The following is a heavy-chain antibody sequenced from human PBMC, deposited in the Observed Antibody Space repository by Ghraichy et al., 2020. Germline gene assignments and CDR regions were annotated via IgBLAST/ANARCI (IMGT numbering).Heavy chain of an antibody. CDR3: ARDSIMITFGGVIVRALDY. CDR2: IYYSGST. V-gene: IGHV4-61*01. Sequence: SKTLSLTCTVSGGSVSSGSYYWSWIRQPPGKGLEWIGYIYYSGSTNYNPSLKSRVTISVDTSKNQFSLKLSSVTAADTDVYYCARDSIMITFGGVIVRALDYWGQGTLVTVSS. CDR1: GGSVSSGSYY. J-gene: IGHJ4*02. D-gene: IGHD3-16*02.